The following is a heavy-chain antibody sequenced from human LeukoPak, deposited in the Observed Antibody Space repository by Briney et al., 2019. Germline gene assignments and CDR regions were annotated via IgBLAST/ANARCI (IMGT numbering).Heavy chain of an antibody. CDR1: GFTFSSYS. CDR2: ISSSSSYI. CDR3: ARDPGCGGDCYSGY. Sequence: KTGGSLRLSCAASGFTFSSYSMNWVRQAPGKGLEWVSSISSSSSYIYYADSVKGRFTISRDNAKNSLYLQMNSLRAEDTAVYYCARDPGCGGDCYSGYWGQGTLVTVSS. J-gene: IGHJ4*02. V-gene: IGHV3-21*01. D-gene: IGHD2-21*02.